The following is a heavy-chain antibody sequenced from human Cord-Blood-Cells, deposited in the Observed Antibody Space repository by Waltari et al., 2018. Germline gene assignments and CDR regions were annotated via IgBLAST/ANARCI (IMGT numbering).Heavy chain of an antibody. CDR3: ARGRGSSGY. CDR2: MNPNSGNT. V-gene: IGHV1-8*01. D-gene: IGHD6-13*01. CDR1: GDTFASYD. Sequence: QLQLVQCGAEVEKPGASVEVSGKASGDTFASYDLNWVRQATGQGLEWMGWMNPNSGNTGYAQKFQGRVTMTRNTSISTAYMELSSLRSEDTAVYYCARGRGSSGYWGQGTLVTVSS. J-gene: IGHJ4*02.